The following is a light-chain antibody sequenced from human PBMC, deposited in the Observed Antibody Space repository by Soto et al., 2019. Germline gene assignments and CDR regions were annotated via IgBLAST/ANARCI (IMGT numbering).Light chain of an antibody. CDR3: QQYATSPLT. CDR1: QSVSSD. CDR2: GAS. J-gene: IGKJ4*01. V-gene: IGKV3-20*01. Sequence: EIVMTQSPATLSVSPVERVTLSCRASQSVSSDLAWYQQKPGQAPRLLIYGASSRATGIPDRFSGSGSGTDFTLTISRLEPEDFALYYCQQYATSPLTFGGGTKVDIK.